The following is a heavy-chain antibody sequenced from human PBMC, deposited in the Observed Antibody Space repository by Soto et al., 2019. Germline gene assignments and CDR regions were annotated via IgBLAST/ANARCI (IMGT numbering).Heavy chain of an antibody. CDR1: GFTFSSYA. CDR3: AEPPDVKRPPGY. Sequence: PXVCLRLACATSGFTFSSYAMSWVRQAPGKGLEWVSLISKNGDSTYYADSVRGRFTISRDNSKNTVYMQMNSLRVEDTAVYYCAEPPDVKRPPGYWRRGTLVTV. V-gene: IGHV3-23*01. CDR2: ISKNGDST. J-gene: IGHJ4*01.